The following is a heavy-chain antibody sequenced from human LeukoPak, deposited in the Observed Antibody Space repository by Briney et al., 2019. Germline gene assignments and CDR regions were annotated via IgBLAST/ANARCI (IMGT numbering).Heavy chain of an antibody. J-gene: IGHJ4*02. V-gene: IGHV3-74*01. CDR3: ARGIYGGNPADY. CDR1: GFTFRSNW. Sequence: GGSLRLSCAASGFTFRSNWMHWVRQAPWKALVWVSRINSDERSITYADSVKGRFTISRDNAKNTLYLQMNSLRAEDTAVYYCARGIYGGNPADYWGQGTLVTVSS. D-gene: IGHD4-23*01. CDR2: INSDERSI.